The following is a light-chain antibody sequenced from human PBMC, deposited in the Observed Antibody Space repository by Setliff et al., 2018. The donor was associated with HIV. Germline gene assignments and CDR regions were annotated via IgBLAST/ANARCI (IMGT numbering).Light chain of an antibody. Sequence: QPALTQPASVSGSPGESITMSCTGTNSNIGGYNYVSWYQQYPGKAPQLLIFDVSQRPSGISDRFSGSKSGNTASLTISGVQTEDEALYYCSSYAHDDTFPVVFGGGTKVTGL. V-gene: IGLV2-14*03. CDR1: NSNIGGYNY. CDR3: SSYAHDDTFPVV. J-gene: IGLJ2*01. CDR2: DVS.